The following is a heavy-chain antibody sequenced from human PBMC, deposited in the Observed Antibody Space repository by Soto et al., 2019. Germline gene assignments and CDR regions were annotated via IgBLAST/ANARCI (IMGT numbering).Heavy chain of an antibody. D-gene: IGHD6-13*01. J-gene: IGHJ4*02. CDR1: GFTFSNYA. CDR2: IFGGGRTT. CDR3: AKVRRIAAAGENDS. V-gene: IGHV3-23*01. Sequence: EVHLLESGGGLVQPGGSLRLCCVASGFTFSNYAMTWVRRAQGRGLEWVSSIFGGGRTTYYADSVKGRFTISRDNSKNTLCLQMNSLRAEDTAVYYCAKVRRIAAAGENDSWGQGTLVTVSS.